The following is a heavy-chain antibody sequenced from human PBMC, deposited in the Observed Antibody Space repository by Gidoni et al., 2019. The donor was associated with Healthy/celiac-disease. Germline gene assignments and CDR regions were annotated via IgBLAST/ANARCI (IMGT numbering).Heavy chain of an antibody. Sequence: EVQLVESGGGLVKPGGSLRLSCAASRFTFSSYSMNRVRQAPGKGLEWVSSISSSSSYIYYADSVKGRFTISRDNAKNSLYLQMNSLRAEDTAVYYCARENYGSGSFDIWCQGTMVTVSS. CDR3: ARENYGSGSFDI. CDR1: RFTFSSYS. J-gene: IGHJ3*02. D-gene: IGHD3-10*01. CDR2: ISSSSSYI. V-gene: IGHV3-21*01.